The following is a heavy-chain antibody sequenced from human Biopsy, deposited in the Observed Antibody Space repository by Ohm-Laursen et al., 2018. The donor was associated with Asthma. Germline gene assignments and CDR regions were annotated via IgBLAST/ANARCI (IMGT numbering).Heavy chain of an antibody. CDR1: GDAMSTSGSY. CDR2: IYYSGRT. D-gene: IGHD6-6*01. CDR3: ARAVSSSSYWYFDL. V-gene: IGHV4-39*02. Sequence: SDTLSLTCIVSGDAMSTSGSYWGWIRQSPGKGLEWMGSIYYSGRTYYNPSLESRVTISADKSKNPFSLKVPSVTAADTAVYYCARAVSSSSYWYFDLWGRGDLVTVSS. J-gene: IGHJ2*01.